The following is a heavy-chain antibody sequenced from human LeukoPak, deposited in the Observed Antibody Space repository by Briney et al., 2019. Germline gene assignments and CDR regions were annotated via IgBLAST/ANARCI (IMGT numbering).Heavy chain of an antibody. CDR1: GGSISSYY. CDR2: IYTSGST. J-gene: IGHJ6*03. Sequence: SETLSLTCTVSGGSISSYYWSWIRQPAGKGLEWIGRIYTSGSTNYNPSLKSRVTMSVDTSKNQFSLKLSSVTAADTAVYYCARVSGKYYYDSSGSAVYYYYMDVWGKGTTATISS. D-gene: IGHD3-22*01. V-gene: IGHV4-4*07. CDR3: ARVSGKYYYDSSGSAVYYYYMDV.